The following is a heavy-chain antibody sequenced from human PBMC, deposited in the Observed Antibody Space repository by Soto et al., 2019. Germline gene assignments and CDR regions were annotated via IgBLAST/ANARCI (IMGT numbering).Heavy chain of an antibody. Sequence: EVQLLESGGGLVQPGGSLRLSCAASGFTFSNYAMNWVRQAPGKGLEWVSAISGSGGTTYYADSVKGRFTISRDNSKNTLYLKVNSMRVEDTAVYYCAKRSGDFWSGFLDFWGQGTLVTVSS. D-gene: IGHD3-3*01. V-gene: IGHV3-23*01. CDR1: GFTFSNYA. CDR3: AKRSGDFWSGFLDF. J-gene: IGHJ4*02. CDR2: ISGSGGTT.